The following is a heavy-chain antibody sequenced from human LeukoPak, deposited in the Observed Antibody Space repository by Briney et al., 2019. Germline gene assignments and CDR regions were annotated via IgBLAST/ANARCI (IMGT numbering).Heavy chain of an antibody. J-gene: IGHJ6*02. CDR2: IYYNGRT. V-gene: IGHV4-61*01. CDR1: AGSVSSGSYH. Sequence: KPSETLSLTCTVSAGSVSSGSYHWSWIRQPPGKGLEWIGYIYYNGRTNYNPSLKGRATISVDTSKNQFSLKLTSVTAADTAVYYCASSRLNYDFWSGYQPSYGMDVWGQGTTVTVSS. D-gene: IGHD3-3*01. CDR3: ASSRLNYDFWSGYQPSYGMDV.